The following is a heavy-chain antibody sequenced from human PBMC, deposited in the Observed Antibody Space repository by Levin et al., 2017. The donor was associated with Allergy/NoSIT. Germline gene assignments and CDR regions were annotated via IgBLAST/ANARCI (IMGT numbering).Heavy chain of an antibody. D-gene: IGHD6-13*01. CDR3: ARVDLRQQLNQYYYYGMDV. Sequence: SETLSLTCAVSGGSISSGGYSWSWIRQPPGKGLEWIGYIYHSGSTYYNPSLKSRVTISVDRSKNQFSLKLSSVTAADTAVYYCARVDLRQQLNQYYYYGMDVWGQGTTVTVSS. CDR2: IYHSGST. V-gene: IGHV4-30-2*01. CDR1: GGSISSGGYS. J-gene: IGHJ6*02.